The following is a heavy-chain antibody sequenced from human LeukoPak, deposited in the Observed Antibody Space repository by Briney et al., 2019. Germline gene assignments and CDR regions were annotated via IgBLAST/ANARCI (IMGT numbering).Heavy chain of an antibody. CDR2: IKQDETEK. D-gene: IGHD3-3*01. J-gene: IGHJ4*02. V-gene: IGHV3-7*03. CDR3: VRGFTVFGVVTNPLDY. CDR1: GFTFSNFW. Sequence: PGGSLRLSCTASGFTFSNFWMGWVRQAPGKGLEWVANIKQDETEKFYLGSVKGRFTISRDNAKNSLYLQMNSLRVEDTALYYCVRGFTVFGVVTNPLDYWGQGTLVTVSS.